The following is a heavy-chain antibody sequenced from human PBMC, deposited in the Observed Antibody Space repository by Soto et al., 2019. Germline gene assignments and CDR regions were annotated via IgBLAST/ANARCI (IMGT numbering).Heavy chain of an antibody. CDR2: IDWDDDK. D-gene: IGHD3-10*01. V-gene: IGHV2-70*01. J-gene: IGHJ4*02. CDR3: ARTPRGTMVRGVITFFDY. Sequence: SGPTLVNPTQTLTLTCTFSGFSLSTSGMCVSWIRQPPGKALEWLALIDWDDDKYYSTSLKTRLTISKDTSKNQVVLTMTNMDPVDTATYYCARTPRGTMVRGVITFFDYWGQGTLVTVSS. CDR1: GFSLSTSGMC.